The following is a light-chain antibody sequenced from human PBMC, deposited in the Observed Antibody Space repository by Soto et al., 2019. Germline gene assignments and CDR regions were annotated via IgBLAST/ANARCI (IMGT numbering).Light chain of an antibody. CDR2: DVS. CDR3: SSYTSSSLYV. V-gene: IGLV2-14*01. CDR1: SSDVGGYNY. J-gene: IGLJ1*01. Sequence: QSALTQRASVSGSPGQSITISCTGTSSDVGGYNYVSWYQQHPGRAPKLMIYDVSNRPSGVSNRFSGSKSGNTASLTISGLQAEDEADYYCSSYTSSSLYVFGNGTKLTVL.